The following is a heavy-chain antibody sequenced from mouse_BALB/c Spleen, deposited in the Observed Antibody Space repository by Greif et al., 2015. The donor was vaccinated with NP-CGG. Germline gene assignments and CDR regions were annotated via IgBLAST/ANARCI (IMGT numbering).Heavy chain of an antibody. V-gene: IGHV1S81*02. CDR3: TRTGYAMDY. J-gene: IGHJ4*01. CDR1: GYTFTSYY. CDR2: INPSNGGT. Sequence: VQLQQSGAELVKPGASVKLSCKASGYTFTSYYMYWVKQRPGQGLEWIGEINPSNGGTNFNEKFKSKATLTVDKSSSTAYMQLSSLTSEDSAVYYCTRTGYAMDYWGQGTSVTVSS.